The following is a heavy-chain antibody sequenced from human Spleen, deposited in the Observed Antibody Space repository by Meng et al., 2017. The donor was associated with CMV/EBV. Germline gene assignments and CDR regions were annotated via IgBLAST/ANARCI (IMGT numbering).Heavy chain of an antibody. CDR1: GFTFSSYA. Sequence: GESLKISCAASGFTFSSYAMHWVRQAPGKGLEWGAVISYDGSNKYYADSVKGRFTISRDNSKNTLYLQMNSLRAEDTAVYYCAKDLGMYYSDSGTYYNGMDVWGQGTTVTVSS. CDR3: AKDLGMYYSDSGTYYNGMDV. D-gene: IGHD3-10*01. J-gene: IGHJ6*02. V-gene: IGHV3-30-3*01. CDR2: ISYDGSNK.